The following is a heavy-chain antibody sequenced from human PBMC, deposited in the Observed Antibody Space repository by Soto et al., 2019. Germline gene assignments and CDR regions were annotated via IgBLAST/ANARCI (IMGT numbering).Heavy chain of an antibody. J-gene: IGHJ4*02. CDR1: GFTFSSYW. Sequence: PGGSLRLSCAASGFTFSSYWMSWVRQAPGKGLEWVANIKQDGSEKYYVDSVKGRFTISRDNAKNSLYLQMNSLRAEDTAVYYCARKGPTRRKYYFDYWGQGTLVTVSS. V-gene: IGHV3-7*01. CDR2: IKQDGSEK. CDR3: ARKGPTRRKYYFDY.